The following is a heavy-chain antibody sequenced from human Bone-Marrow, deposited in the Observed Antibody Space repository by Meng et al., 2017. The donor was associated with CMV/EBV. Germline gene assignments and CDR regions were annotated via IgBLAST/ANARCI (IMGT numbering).Heavy chain of an antibody. D-gene: IGHD6-6*01. CDR1: GFTFSSYG. V-gene: IGHV3-7*01. Sequence: ESLKISCAASGFTFSSYGMHWGRQAPGKGLEWVANIKQDGSEQYYVDSVKGRFTISRDNAKHSLYLQMNSLGSEDTAVYYCARAPIAARPFDYWGQGTLVTVSS. J-gene: IGHJ4*02. CDR3: ARAPIAARPFDY. CDR2: IKQDGSEQ.